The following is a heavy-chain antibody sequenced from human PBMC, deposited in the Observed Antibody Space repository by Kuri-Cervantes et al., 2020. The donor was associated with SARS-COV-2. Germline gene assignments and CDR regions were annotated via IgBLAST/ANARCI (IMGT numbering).Heavy chain of an antibody. CDR1: GGSISSYY. D-gene: IGHD1-26*01. CDR2: IYYSGST. Sequence: SETLSLTCTVSGGSISSYYWSWIRQPPGKGLEWIGYIYYSGSTNYNPSLKSRVTISVDTSKNQFSLKLSSVTAADTAVYYCARHEWEPYYFDYWGQGTLVTVSS. V-gene: IGHV4-59*01. CDR3: ARHEWEPYYFDY. J-gene: IGHJ4*02.